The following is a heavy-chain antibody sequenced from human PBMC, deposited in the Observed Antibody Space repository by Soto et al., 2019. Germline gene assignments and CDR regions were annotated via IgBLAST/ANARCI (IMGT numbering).Heavy chain of an antibody. V-gene: IGHV6-1*01. Sequence: SQTLSLTCAISGDSVSSNSAAWNWIRQSPSRGLEWLGRTYYRSKWYNDYAVSVKSRITINPDTSKNQFSLQLNSVTPENTAVYYCARGEIVATIHGMDVWGQGTTVTVSS. CDR1: GDSVSSNSAA. J-gene: IGHJ6*02. CDR3: ARGEIVATIHGMDV. D-gene: IGHD5-12*01. CDR2: TYYRSKWYN.